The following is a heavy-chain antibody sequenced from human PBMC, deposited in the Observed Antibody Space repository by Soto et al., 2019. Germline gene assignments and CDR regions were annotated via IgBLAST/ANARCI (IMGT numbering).Heavy chain of an antibody. Sequence: GGSLRLSCSASGFTFSGHAMGWVRQAPGKGLEWVSAIIADGGRAYYAESVKGRFTMSRDNSKNTLSLQMNTLRAEDTAVYYCAKDKMEQWLVGGYFDNWGPGTQVTVSS. CDR3: AKDKMEQWLVGGYFDN. CDR1: GFTFSGHA. J-gene: IGHJ4*02. V-gene: IGHV3-23*01. CDR2: IIADGGRA. D-gene: IGHD6-19*01.